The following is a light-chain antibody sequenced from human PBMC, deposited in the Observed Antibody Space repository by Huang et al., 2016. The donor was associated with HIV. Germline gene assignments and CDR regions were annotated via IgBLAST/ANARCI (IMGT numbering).Light chain of an antibody. J-gene: IGKJ3*01. Sequence: EIVLTQSPGTLSLSPGERATLSCRASQSISSSSLAWYLQKPGQAPTLLIHGASTRATDIPDRFSGSGYGTDFTLTISRLEPEDFAVYYWHQYGSPPFTFGPGTKVDIK. V-gene: IGKV3-20*01. CDR1: QSISSSS. CDR3: HQYGSPPFT. CDR2: GAS.